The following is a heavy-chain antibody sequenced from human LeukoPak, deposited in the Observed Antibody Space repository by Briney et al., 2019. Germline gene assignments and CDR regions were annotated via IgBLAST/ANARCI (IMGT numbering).Heavy chain of an antibody. J-gene: IGHJ4*02. CDR1: GFTFSSYS. V-gene: IGHV3-21*01. CDR3: ARAAENYGGRFDY. D-gene: IGHD3-16*01. Sequence: GGSLRLSCAASGFTFSSYSMNWVRQAPGKGLEWVSSISSSSTYIYYADSVKGRFTISRDNAKNSLYLQMNSLRAEDTAVYYCARAAENYGGRFDYWGQGTLVTVSS. CDR2: ISSSSTYI.